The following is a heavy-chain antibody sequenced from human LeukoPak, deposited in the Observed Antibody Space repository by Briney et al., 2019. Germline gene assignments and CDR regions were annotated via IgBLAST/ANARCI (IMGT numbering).Heavy chain of an antibody. V-gene: IGHV3-23*01. J-gene: IGHJ4*02. CDR1: GFTFSSYG. CDR3: AKEGPPVLEWLSSGYYFDY. D-gene: IGHD3-3*01. CDR2: ISGSGGST. Sequence: PGGSLRLSCAASGFTFSSYGMPWVRQAPGKGLEWVSAISGSGGSTYYADSVKGRFTISRDNSKNTLYLQMNSLRAEDTAVYYCAKEGPPVLEWLSSGYYFDYWGQGTLVTVSS.